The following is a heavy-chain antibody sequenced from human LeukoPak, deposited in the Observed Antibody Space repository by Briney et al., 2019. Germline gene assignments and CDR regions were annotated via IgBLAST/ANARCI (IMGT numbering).Heavy chain of an antibody. CDR3: ARIIEVVAAAAYYFDY. J-gene: IGHJ4*02. CDR1: GYTFTSYG. CDR2: ISAYNGNT. V-gene: IGHV1-18*01. D-gene: IGHD6-13*01. Sequence: ASVKVSCKASGYTFTSYGISWVRQAPGQGLEWMGWISAYNGNTSYAQKLQGRVTMTTDTSTSTAYMELRSLRSDDTAVYYCARIIEVVAAAAYYFDYWGQGTLVTVSS.